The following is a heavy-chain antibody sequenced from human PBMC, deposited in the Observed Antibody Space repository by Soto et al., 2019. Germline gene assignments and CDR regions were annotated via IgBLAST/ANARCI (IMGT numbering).Heavy chain of an antibody. V-gene: IGHV3-23*01. CDR2: ISGSAGTT. CDR3: AKATYYYASGSYEAYYYYGMDV. Sequence: GGSLRLSCTASGFTFSSYVMSWVRQAPGKGLEWVSGISGSAGTTYYADSVEGRSTISRDNSKSTLYLQMNSLRAEDTAVYYCAKATYYYASGSYEAYYYYGMDVWGQGTTVTVSS. J-gene: IGHJ6*02. D-gene: IGHD3-10*01. CDR1: GFTFSSYV.